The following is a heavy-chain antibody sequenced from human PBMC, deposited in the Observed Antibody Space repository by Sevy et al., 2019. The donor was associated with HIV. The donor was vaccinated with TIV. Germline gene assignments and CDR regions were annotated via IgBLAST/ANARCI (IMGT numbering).Heavy chain of an antibody. CDR1: GFTFSSYS. V-gene: IGHV3-48*01. J-gene: IGHJ5*02. CDR3: AREGVVPAAMGSGFDP. CDR2: ISSSSTI. D-gene: IGHD2-2*01. Sequence: GGSLRLSCAASGFTFSSYSMNWVRQAPGKGLEWVSYISSSSTIYYADSVKGRFTISRDNAKNSLYLQMNSLRADDTAVYYCAREGVVPAAMGSGFDPWGQGTLVTVSS.